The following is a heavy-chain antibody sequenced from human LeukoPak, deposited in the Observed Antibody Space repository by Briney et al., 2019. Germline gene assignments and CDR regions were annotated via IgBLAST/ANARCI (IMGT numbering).Heavy chain of an antibody. CDR1: GFTFSSYS. Sequence: PGRSLRPSCAASGFTFSSYSMNCVRQAPGKWLEWVSSISSSSSYIYYADSVKGRFTMSRDNAKNALYLQMNSLRAEDTAVYYCARHSSSWYGIDYWGQGTLVTVSS. D-gene: IGHD6-13*01. J-gene: IGHJ4*02. V-gene: IGHV3-21*01. CDR2: ISSSSSYI. CDR3: ARHSSSWYGIDY.